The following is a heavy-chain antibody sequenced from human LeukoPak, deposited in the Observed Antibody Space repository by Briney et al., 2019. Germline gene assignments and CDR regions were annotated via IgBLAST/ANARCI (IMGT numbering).Heavy chain of an antibody. CDR2: IIPILGIA. CDR1: GGTFSSYA. V-gene: IGHV1-69*04. J-gene: IGHJ2*01. Sequence: ASVKVSCKASGGTFSSYAISWVRQAPGQGLEWMGRIIPILGIANYAQKFQGRVTITADKSTSSAYMELSSLRSEDTAVYYCARDGYYDSSGYIESSCRYFDLWGRGTLVTVSS. D-gene: IGHD3-22*01. CDR3: ARDGYYDSSGYIESSCRYFDL.